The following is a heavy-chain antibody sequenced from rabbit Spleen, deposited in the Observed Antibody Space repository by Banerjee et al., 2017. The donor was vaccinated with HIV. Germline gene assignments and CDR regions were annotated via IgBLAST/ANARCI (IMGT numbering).Heavy chain of an antibody. J-gene: IGHJ4*01. CDR3: ARDAAGREDFNL. D-gene: IGHD4-2*01. Sequence: QEQLAESGGGLVKPGSSLTLTCKASGLDFSSSYWICWVRQAPGKGLVWIACIDVVKYGSTYYASRAKGRFTISKSSSTTVTLQMTSLTAADTATYFCARDAAGREDFNLWGQGTLVTVS. V-gene: IGHV1S45*01. CDR2: IDVVKYGST. CDR1: GLDFSSSYW.